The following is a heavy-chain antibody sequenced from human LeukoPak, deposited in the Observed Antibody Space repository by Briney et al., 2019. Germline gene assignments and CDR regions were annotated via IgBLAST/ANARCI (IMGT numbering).Heavy chain of an antibody. D-gene: IGHD3-10*01. J-gene: IGHJ5*02. CDR3: AITPLRFGELLPLWFDP. Sequence: GALRLSCAASGFTFSSYAMRWVRQAPGKGLEWVSAISGSGGSTYYADSVKGRFTISRDNSKNTLYLQMNSLRAEDTAVYYCAITPLRFGELLPLWFDPWGQGTLVTVSS. CDR1: GFTFSSYA. V-gene: IGHV3-23*01. CDR2: ISGSGGST.